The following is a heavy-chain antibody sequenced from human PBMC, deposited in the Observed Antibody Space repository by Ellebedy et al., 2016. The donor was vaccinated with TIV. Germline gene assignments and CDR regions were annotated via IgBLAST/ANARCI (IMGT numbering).Heavy chain of an antibody. CDR1: GYTFTSYG. J-gene: IGHJ4*02. Sequence: ASVKVSCKASGYTFTSYGISWVRQAPGQRLEWMGWINVGNGNTKYSQKFQGKVTITRDTSASTAYMELSSLTSEDTAVYYCARVVPTGNPRFDYWGQGTLVTVSS. D-gene: IGHD2-2*01. CDR3: ARVVPTGNPRFDY. V-gene: IGHV1-3*01. CDR2: INVGNGNT.